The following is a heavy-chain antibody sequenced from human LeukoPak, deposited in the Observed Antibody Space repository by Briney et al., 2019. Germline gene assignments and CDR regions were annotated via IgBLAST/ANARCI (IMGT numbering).Heavy chain of an antibody. D-gene: IGHD6-19*01. CDR1: GLPVNTQY. CDR3: GKGRVSE. Sequence: AGRSLRPAWPAAGLPVNTQYMGSASQPPGEGLEWVSSIIADGGATFYADSVRGRFTISRDNYRNTLDLEMNSLRVEDTAVYYCGKGRVSEWGQGTLVTVSS. J-gene: IGHJ4*02. V-gene: IGHV3-23*01. CDR2: IIADGGAT.